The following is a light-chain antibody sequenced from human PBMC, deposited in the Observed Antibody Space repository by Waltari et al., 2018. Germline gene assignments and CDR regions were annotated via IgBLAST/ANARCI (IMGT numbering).Light chain of an antibody. J-gene: IGKJ2*01. Sequence: EIVLTQSPATLSLSPGERATLSCRASQNIVSYLAWYQQKPGQPPRVLIYDASTRATGIPARFSGSGSGADFALTISSLEPDDFAVYYCQQRSNWPRTFGQGTKLEIK. CDR3: QQRSNWPRT. V-gene: IGKV3-11*01. CDR1: QNIVSY. CDR2: DAS.